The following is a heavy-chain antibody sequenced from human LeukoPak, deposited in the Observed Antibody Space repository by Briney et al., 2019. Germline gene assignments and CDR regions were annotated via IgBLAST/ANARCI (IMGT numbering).Heavy chain of an antibody. CDR3: ARDSRMVRGVINYYYYMDV. V-gene: IGHV4-59*12. D-gene: IGHD3-10*01. CDR1: GGSISSYY. Sequence: NSSETLSLTCTVSGGSISSYYWSWIQQPPGKGLEWIGYIYYSGSTHYNPSLKSRVTISVDTSKNQFSLKLSSVTAADTAVYYCARDSRMVRGVINYYYYMDVWGKGTTVTISS. CDR2: IYYSGST. J-gene: IGHJ6*03.